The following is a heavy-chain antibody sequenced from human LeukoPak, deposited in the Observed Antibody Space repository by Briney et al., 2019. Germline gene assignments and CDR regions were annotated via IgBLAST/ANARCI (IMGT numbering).Heavy chain of an antibody. D-gene: IGHD6-6*01. CDR3: ARDPSLGSSASYFDY. Sequence: ASVKVSCKASGYTFTSYGISWVRQAPGQGLEWMGWISAYNGNTNYAQKLQGRVTMTTDTSTSTAYMELRSLRSDDTAVYYCARDPSLGSSASYFDYWGQGTLVTVSS. CDR2: ISAYNGNT. CDR1: GYTFTSYG. V-gene: IGHV1-18*01. J-gene: IGHJ4*02.